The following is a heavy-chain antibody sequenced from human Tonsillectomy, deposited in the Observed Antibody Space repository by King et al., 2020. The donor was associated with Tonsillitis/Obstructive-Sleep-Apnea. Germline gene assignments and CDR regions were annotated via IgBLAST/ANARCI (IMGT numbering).Heavy chain of an antibody. CDR2: ILGSDGST. V-gene: IGHV3-23*04. Sequence: VQLVESGGGLVQPGGSLRLSCAASGFTFSNYAMSWVRQAPGEGLEWVSVILGSDGSTYYADSVKGRFTISRDNSKNTLYLQMNILRAEDTAVYYCAKDSGYVGWYFDLWGRGTLVAVSS. J-gene: IGHJ2*01. CDR1: GFTFSNYA. D-gene: IGHD3-9*01. CDR3: AKDSGYVGWYFDL.